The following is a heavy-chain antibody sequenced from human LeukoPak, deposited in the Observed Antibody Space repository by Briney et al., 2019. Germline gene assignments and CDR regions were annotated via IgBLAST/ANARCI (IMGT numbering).Heavy chain of an antibody. CDR3: ARGRYCSSTSCYRRYFDY. CDR1: GGSFSGYY. D-gene: IGHD2-2*02. J-gene: IGHJ4*02. Sequence: SETLSLTCAVYGGSFSGYYWSWIRQPPGKGLEWIGEINHSGSTNYNPSLKSRVTISVDTSKNQFSLKLSSATAADTAVYYCARGRYCSSTSCYRRYFDYWGQGTLVTVSS. V-gene: IGHV4-34*01. CDR2: INHSGST.